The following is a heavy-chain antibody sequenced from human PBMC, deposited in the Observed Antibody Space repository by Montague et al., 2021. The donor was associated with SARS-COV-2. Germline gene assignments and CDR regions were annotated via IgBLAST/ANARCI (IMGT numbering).Heavy chain of an antibody. CDR2: IYTSGST. D-gene: IGHD6-13*01. V-gene: IGHV4-4*07. J-gene: IGHJ5*02. CDR1: GGSISSYY. Sequence: SETLSLTCSVSGGSISSYYWSWIRQPAGKGLEWIGRIYTSGSTNFNPSLKSRVTMSVDTSKNQFSLKLSSVTAADTAVYYCARDAGIAATGLNWFDPWGQGTLVTVSS. CDR3: ARDAGIAATGLNWFDP.